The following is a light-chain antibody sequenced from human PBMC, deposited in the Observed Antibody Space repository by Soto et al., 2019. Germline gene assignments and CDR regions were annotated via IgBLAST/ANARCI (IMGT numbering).Light chain of an antibody. CDR1: QSFSSSY. V-gene: IGKV3-20*01. CDR2: GVS. CDR3: QLYGTSPGMYT. Sequence: EIVLTQSPGTLSLSPGERATLSCRASQSFSSSYVAWYQQKPGQAPRLLIFGVSSRATGIPDRFSGSGSGTDFTLTISRLEPEDFAVYYCQLYGTSPGMYTFGQGTKLEIK. J-gene: IGKJ2*01.